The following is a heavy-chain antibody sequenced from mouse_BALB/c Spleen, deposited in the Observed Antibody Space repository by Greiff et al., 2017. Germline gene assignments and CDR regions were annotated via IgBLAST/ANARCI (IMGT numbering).Heavy chain of an antibody. V-gene: IGHV5-6*01. CDR2: ISSGGSYT. CDR1: GFTFSSYG. CDR3: ARPGPYAMDY. Sequence: EVQLQESGGDLVKPGGSLKLSCAASGFTFSSYGMSWVRQTPDKRLEWVATISSGGSYTYYPDSVKGRFTISRDNAKNTLYLQMSSLKSEDTAMYYCARPGPYAMDYWGQGTSVTVSS. J-gene: IGHJ4*01.